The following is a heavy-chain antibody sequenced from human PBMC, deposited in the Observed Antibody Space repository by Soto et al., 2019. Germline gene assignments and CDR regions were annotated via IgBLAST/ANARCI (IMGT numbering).Heavy chain of an antibody. Sequence: GGSLRLSCAASGFTINNYAMSWVRQAPGKGLEWVSAISGSGGSTYYADSVKGRFTISRDNSKYTLYLQMNSLRAEDTAVYYCANSSSGDYVIGYFDYWGQGTLVTVSS. CDR2: ISGSGGST. CDR1: GFTINNYA. V-gene: IGHV3-23*01. J-gene: IGHJ4*02. CDR3: ANSSSGDYVIGYFDY. D-gene: IGHD3-16*01.